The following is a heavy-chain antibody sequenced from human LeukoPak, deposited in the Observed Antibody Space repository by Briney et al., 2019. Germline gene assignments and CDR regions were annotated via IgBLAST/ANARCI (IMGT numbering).Heavy chain of an antibody. Sequence: SETLSLTCSVSGGSINDYYWNWIRQPAGKGLEWIGRFYSSGGTYYNPSLKSPVSISVDKSKNQFSLKLSSVTAADTAVHYCARGSYGHFDRWGQGTLVTVSS. D-gene: IGHD5-18*01. CDR1: GGSINDYY. CDR3: ARGSYGHFDR. CDR2: FYSSGGT. V-gene: IGHV4-4*07. J-gene: IGHJ4*02.